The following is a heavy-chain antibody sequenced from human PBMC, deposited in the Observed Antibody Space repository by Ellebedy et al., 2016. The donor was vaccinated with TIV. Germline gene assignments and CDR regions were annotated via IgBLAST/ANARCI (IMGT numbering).Heavy chain of an antibody. CDR2: ISSDGTTT. CDR1: GFTFSTYW. J-gene: IGHJ4*02. Sequence: GESLKISXAASGFTFSTYWMHWVRQAPGKGLVWVSRISSDGTTTIYADSVRGRFTISRDNAVNTLYLQLNSLRADDTAVYFCARDLVLGSGSSDLWGQGTLVTVSS. V-gene: IGHV3-74*01. D-gene: IGHD3-10*01. CDR3: ARDLVLGSGSSDL.